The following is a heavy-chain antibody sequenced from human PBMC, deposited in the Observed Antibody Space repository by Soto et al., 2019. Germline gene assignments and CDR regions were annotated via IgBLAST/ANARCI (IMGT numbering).Heavy chain of an antibody. CDR3: AKIVVVVAATGANYYYGMDV. V-gene: IGHV1-69*06. D-gene: IGHD2-15*01. Sequence: GASVKVSSKASGGTFSSYAISWVRPAPGQGLERMGGIIPIFGTANYAQKFQGRVTITADKSTSTAYMELSSLRSEDTAVYYCAKIVVVVAATGANYYYGMDVWGQGTTVTVSS. J-gene: IGHJ6*02. CDR2: IIPIFGTA. CDR1: GGTFSSYA.